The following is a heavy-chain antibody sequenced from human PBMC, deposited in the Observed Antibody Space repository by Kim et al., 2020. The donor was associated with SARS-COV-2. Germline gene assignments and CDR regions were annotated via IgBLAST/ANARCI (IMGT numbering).Heavy chain of an antibody. V-gene: IGHV3-33*01. J-gene: IGHJ4*02. CDR3: ASQDF. Sequence: WYDGSNKYYAESVKGRFTISRDNSKNTLYLQMNSLRAEDTAVYYCASQDFWGQGTLVTVSS. D-gene: IGHD3-3*01. CDR2: WYDGSNK.